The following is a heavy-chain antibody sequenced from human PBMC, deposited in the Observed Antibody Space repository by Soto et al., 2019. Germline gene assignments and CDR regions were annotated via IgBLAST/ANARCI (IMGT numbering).Heavy chain of an antibody. Sequence: SETLSLTCSVSGDSMNSEYWTWILQSTGKRLEWIGYIFPTGTTNYNPSLKSRVIISVDRSKNQFSLDLLSVTAADTAIYYCARCMGYDDSGRFDPTFDRWGQGTRVTVSS. D-gene: IGHD3-22*01. CDR3: ARCMGYDDSGRFDPTFDR. CDR2: IFPTGTT. V-gene: IGHV4-4*09. CDR1: GDSMNSEY. J-gene: IGHJ4*02.